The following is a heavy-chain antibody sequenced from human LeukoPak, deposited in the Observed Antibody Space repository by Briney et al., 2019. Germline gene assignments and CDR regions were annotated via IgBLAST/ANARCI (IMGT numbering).Heavy chain of an antibody. CDR3: ARDRIDSTGYYYEGFLDY. V-gene: IGHV1-58*01. D-gene: IGHD3-22*01. Sequence: ASVKVSCKASGFTFTSSAVQWVRQARGQRLEWIGWIVVGSGNTNYAQKFQERVTITRDTSASIAYMELSSLRSEDTAVYYCARDRIDSTGYYYEGFLDYWGQGTLVTVSS. J-gene: IGHJ4*02. CDR2: IVVGSGNT. CDR1: GFTFTSSA.